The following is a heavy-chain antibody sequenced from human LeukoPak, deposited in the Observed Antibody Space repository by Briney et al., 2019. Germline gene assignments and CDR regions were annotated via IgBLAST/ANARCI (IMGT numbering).Heavy chain of an antibody. D-gene: IGHD3-22*01. CDR2: IIPIFGTA. V-gene: IGHV1-69*13. CDR1: GGTSSSYA. Sequence: GASVTVSCKASGGTSSSYAISWVRQAPGQGLEWMGGIIPIFGTANYAQKFQGRVTITADESTSAAYMELSSLRSEDTAVYYCARETNYYDSSGYEDYYYYGMDVWGQGTTVTVSS. CDR3: ARETNYYDSSGYEDYYYYGMDV. J-gene: IGHJ6*02.